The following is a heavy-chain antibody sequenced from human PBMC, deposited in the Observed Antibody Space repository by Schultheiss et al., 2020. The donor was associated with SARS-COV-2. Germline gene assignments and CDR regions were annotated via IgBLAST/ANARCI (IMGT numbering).Heavy chain of an antibody. Sequence: SETLSLTCTVSGGSISSSSYYWGWIRQPPGKGLEWIGSIYYSGSTYYNPSLKSRVTISVDTSKNQFSLKLSSVTAADTAVYYCARVARLRDWYFDLWGRGTLVTVSS. D-gene: IGHD3-16*01. CDR2: IYYSGST. CDR1: GGSISSSSYY. CDR3: ARVARLRDWYFDL. J-gene: IGHJ2*01. V-gene: IGHV4-39*07.